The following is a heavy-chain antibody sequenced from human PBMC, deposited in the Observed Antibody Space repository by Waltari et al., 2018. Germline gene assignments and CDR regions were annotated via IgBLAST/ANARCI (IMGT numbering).Heavy chain of an antibody. CDR3: ATPFYNWYDPLHS. J-gene: IGHJ4*02. CDR1: GIIFHKFV. V-gene: IGHV3-23*01. Sequence: EVQLLESGGGLVQPGGSLRFSCAASGIIFHKFVINWVRLSPGTGLQWGSALGVSDGTYYADSVKGRFTVSRDTSKNTVYLQMNDLRGEDTAIYYCATPFYNWYDPLHSWGQGTLVAVSS. CDR2: LGVSDGT. D-gene: IGHD1-20*01.